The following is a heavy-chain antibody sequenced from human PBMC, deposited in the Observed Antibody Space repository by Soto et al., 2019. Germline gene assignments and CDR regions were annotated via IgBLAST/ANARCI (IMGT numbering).Heavy chain of an antibody. CDR1: GASFDSYT. V-gene: IGHV1-69*01. Sequence: QVQLVQSGAEVRKSGSSVKVSCKLSGASFDSYTITWVRQAPGQGLEWMGGIIPIFGTTNYAQKFQGRLKITAEGFTRAAYRDRAGWTLETRAGYFCAGGPQMARKGGWSGSSDLWARAPRSLSPQ. J-gene: IGHJ2*01. CDR3: AGGPQMARKGGWSGSSDL. CDR2: IIPIFGTT. D-gene: IGHD3-10*01.